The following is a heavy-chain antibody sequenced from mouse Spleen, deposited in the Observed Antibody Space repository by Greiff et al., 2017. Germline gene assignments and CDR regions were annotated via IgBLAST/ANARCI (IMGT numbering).Heavy chain of an antibody. CDR3: ARFYYGNSYYFDY. D-gene: IGHD2-1*01. J-gene: IGHJ2*01. Sequence: VQLQQPGAELVMPGASVKLSCKASGYTFTSYWMHWVKQRPGQGLEWIGEIDPSDSYTNYNQKFKGKATLTVDTSSSTAYMQLSSLTSEDSAVYYCARFYYGNSYYFDYWGQGTTLTVSS. CDR2: IDPSDSYT. CDR1: GYTFTSYW. V-gene: IGHV1-69*01.